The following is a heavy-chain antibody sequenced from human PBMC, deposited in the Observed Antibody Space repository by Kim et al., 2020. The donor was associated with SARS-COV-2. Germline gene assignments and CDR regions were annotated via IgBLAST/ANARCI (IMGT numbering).Heavy chain of an antibody. CDR3: VKGVGREMSTTSPPY. CDR2: ITSNGGST. D-gene: IGHD1-1*01. J-gene: IGHJ4*02. Sequence: GGSLRLSCSASGFTFSTYAMHWVRQAPGKGLQHVSAITSNGGSTYHADSVKGRFSISRDNSKNTLYLQMSSLTAEDTAVYHCVKGVGREMSTTSPPYWGQGTLVTVSS. V-gene: IGHV3-64D*09. CDR1: GFTFSTYA.